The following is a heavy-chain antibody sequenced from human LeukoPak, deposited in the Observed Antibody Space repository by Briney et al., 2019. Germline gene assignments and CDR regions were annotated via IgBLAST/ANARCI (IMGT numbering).Heavy chain of an antibody. Sequence: GGSLRLSCAASGFTFTTYAMHWVRQAPGKGLEWVAFISFDDGTTKYYADSVKGRFTISRDSSKNTLYLQMNSLRSDDTAAYYCAKAPISGTYYNGRNYFDYWGQGTLTTVSS. D-gene: IGHD3-10*01. CDR3: AKAPISGTYYNGRNYFDY. J-gene: IGHJ4*02. CDR1: GFTFTTYA. CDR2: ISFDDGTTK. V-gene: IGHV3-30*04.